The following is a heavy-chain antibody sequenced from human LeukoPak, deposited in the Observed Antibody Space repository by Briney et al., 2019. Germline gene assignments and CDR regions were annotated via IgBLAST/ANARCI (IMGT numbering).Heavy chain of an antibody. CDR3: ARAVGYSSSWYLSGGSQAQEIFDY. CDR2: INPNSGGT. J-gene: IGHJ4*02. CDR1: GYTFTGYY. Sequence: ASVKVSCKASGYTFTGYYMHWVRQAPGQGLEWMGWINPNSGGTNYAQKFQGRVTMTRDTSISTAYMELSRLRSDDTAVYYCARAVGYSSSWYLSGGSQAQEIFDYWGQGTLVTVSS. V-gene: IGHV1-2*02. D-gene: IGHD6-13*01.